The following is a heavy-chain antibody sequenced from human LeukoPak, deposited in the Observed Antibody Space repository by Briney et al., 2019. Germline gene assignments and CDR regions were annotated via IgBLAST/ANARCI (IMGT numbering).Heavy chain of an antibody. J-gene: IGHJ4*02. V-gene: IGHV1-18*01. CDR2: SSAYKGNT. CDR3: ARDRSSSDY. Sequence: ASVKVSCKASGCTFSHYGISWVRQAPGQGLEWMGWSSAYKGNTNYAQKFQGRVTMTTDTSTNTAYMELRSLTSDDTAVYYCARDRSSSDYWGQGTLVTVSS. CDR1: GCTFSHYG.